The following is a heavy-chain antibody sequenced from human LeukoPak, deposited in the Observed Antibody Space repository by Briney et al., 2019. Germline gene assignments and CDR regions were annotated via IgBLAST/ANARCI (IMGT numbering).Heavy chain of an antibody. Sequence: GGSLRLSCAASGFTFSQFGMHWVRQAPGKGLEWVAIIWYDGSEKFYGDSVKSRFTISRDNSKNTLYLQMNSLRAEDTAVYYCARDRGTTSSAGYYFDYWGQGTLVTVSS. J-gene: IGHJ4*02. D-gene: IGHD6-6*01. CDR1: GFTFSQFG. CDR2: IWYDGSEK. V-gene: IGHV3-33*01. CDR3: ARDRGTTSSAGYYFDY.